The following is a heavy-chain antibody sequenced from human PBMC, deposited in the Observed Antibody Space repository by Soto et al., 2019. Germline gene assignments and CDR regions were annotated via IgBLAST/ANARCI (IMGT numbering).Heavy chain of an antibody. Sequence: QVQLLESGPGLVKPSQTLSLTCAVSGGSVSSGYYWNWIRQHPGKGLEWIGYIYNSVTTYYNPSLKSRINISVDTSKNQFSLKLSSVTVADTAVYYCARGHVNPGYFDYWGQGTLVTVSS. V-gene: IGHV4-31*11. J-gene: IGHJ4*02. CDR2: IYNSVTT. CDR3: ARGHVNPGYFDY. CDR1: GGSVSSGYY.